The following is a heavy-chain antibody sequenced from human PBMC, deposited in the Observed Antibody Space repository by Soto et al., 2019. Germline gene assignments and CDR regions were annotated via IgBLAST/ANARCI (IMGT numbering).Heavy chain of an antibody. CDR1: GGSIGGYY. V-gene: IGHV4-4*07. D-gene: IGHD5-12*01. Sequence: SETLSLTCTVSGGSIGGYYWSWIRQAPGKGLEWIGRIFSSGSTSFNPSLESRVAMSVDTSKNHFSLNLSSVTAADMAVYYCAREGSYSAYNFAHGIQLWSFDFWGQGALVTVSS. CDR2: IFSSGST. CDR3: AREGSYSAYNFAHGIQLWSFDF. J-gene: IGHJ4*02.